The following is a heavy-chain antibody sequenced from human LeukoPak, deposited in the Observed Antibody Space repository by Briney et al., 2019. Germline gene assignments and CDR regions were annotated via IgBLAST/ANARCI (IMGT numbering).Heavy chain of an antibody. D-gene: IGHD3-3*01. V-gene: IGHV3-15*01. CDR3: TTDYDFWSGYLYYFDY. CDR1: GFTFSNAW. J-gene: IGHJ4*02. Sequence: GGSLRLSCAASGFTFSNAWMSWVRQAPGKGLEWVGRIKSKTDGGTTDYAAPVKGRFTISRDDSKNTLYLQMNSLKTEDTAVYYRTTDYDFWSGYLYYFDYWGQGTLVTVSS. CDR2: IKSKTDGGTT.